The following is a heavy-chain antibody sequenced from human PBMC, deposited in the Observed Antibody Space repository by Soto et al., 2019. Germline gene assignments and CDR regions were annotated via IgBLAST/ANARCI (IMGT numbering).Heavy chain of an antibody. CDR1: GFTFSSYG. Sequence: QVQLVESGGGVVQPGRSLRLSCAASGFTFSSYGMHWVRQAPGKGLEWVAVISYDGSNKYYADSVKGRFTISRDNSKNTLYLQMNSRRAEETAIYYCGKEGSGWKSRGSFELWGRGTMVTVSS. CDR3: GKEGSGWKSRGSFEL. V-gene: IGHV3-30*18. J-gene: IGHJ3*01. D-gene: IGHD6-19*01. CDR2: ISYDGSNK.